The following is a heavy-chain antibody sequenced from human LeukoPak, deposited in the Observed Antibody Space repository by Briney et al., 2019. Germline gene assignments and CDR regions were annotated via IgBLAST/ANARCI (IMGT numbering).Heavy chain of an antibody. CDR3: ARDRGTTSSSGWYFDP. CDR1: GFTFSSSG. Sequence: GGSLRLSCAASGFTFSSSGMHWVRQAPGKGLEWVTIIWFDGTNKYYADSVKGRFSISRDNSKNTLYLQMNSLRPEDTAVYYCARDRGTTSSSGWYFDPWGRGTLVTVSP. CDR2: IWFDGTNK. V-gene: IGHV3-33*01. J-gene: IGHJ2*01. D-gene: IGHD2-2*01.